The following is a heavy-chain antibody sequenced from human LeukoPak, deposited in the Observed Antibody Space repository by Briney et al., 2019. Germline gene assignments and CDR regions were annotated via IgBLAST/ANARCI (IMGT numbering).Heavy chain of an antibody. V-gene: IGHV4-39*07. J-gene: IGHJ6*02. CDR3: ARVRGYSYGSYYYYYYGMDV. CDR2: IYYSGST. CDR1: GGSISSSSYY. Sequence: PSETLSLTCTVSGGSISSSSYYWGWIRQPPGKGLEWIGSIYYSGSTNYNPSLQRRITISVDTSKNQFSLKLSSVTAADTAVYYCARVRGYSYGSYYYYYYGMDVWGQGTTVTVSS. D-gene: IGHD5-18*01.